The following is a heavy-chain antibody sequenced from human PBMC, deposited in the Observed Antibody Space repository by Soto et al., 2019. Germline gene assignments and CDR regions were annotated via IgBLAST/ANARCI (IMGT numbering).Heavy chain of an antibody. D-gene: IGHD3-10*01. V-gene: IGHV3-33*01. CDR1: GFTFSSYG. J-gene: IGHJ6*01. CDR3: ARVLLWFGESRVGMDV. CDR2: IWYDGSNK. Sequence: QVQLVESGGGVVQPGRSLRLSCAASGFTFSSYGMHWVRQAPGKGLEWVAVIWYDGSNKYYADSVKGRFTISRDNSKNTLYLQMNSLRAEDTAVYYCARVLLWFGESRVGMDVWGQGTTVTVSS.